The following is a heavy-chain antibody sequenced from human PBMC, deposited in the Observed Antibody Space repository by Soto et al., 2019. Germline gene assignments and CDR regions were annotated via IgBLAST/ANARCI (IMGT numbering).Heavy chain of an antibody. CDR2: ISFDGSEK. J-gene: IGHJ4*02. V-gene: IGHV3-30*04. CDR3: ARDLGGYVHLWDQSNS. D-gene: IGHD5-12*01. Sequence: ESGGGVVQPGASLRLSCAASGFRFSGFAMHWVRQAPGKGLEWVAVISFDGSEKFYVDSVKGRFSISRDDFHSTVFLQMDSLRPEDTGVYYCARDLGGYVHLWDQSNSWGQATLVNVSS. CDR1: GFRFSGFA.